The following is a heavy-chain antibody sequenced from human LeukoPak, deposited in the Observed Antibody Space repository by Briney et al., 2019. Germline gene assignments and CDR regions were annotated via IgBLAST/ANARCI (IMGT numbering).Heavy chain of an antibody. CDR1: GFSFSSYA. V-gene: IGHV3-23*01. J-gene: IGHJ3*02. CDR3: ARSYYDILSGPNRDAFDI. D-gene: IGHD3-9*01. CDR2: ITGRGDHT. Sequence: GGSLRLSCVVSGFSFSSYAMTWVRQAPGKGLEWVSGITGRGDHTYYADSAKGRFTISRDNFKNTVFLEMNSLRDEDTAVYYCARSYYDILSGPNRDAFDIWGQGTMVTVSS.